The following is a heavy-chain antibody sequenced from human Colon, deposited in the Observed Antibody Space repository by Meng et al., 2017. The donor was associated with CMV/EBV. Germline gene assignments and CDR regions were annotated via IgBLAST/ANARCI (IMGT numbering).Heavy chain of an antibody. CDR3: ARVVAVVTLAHPTRYYFYSMDV. Sequence: GESLKISCAASGFTFSTYSMNWVRQAPGKGLEWVSSISYDGGYIYYADSVKGRFTISRDDAKKSLYLQMNSLRAEDTAVYYCARVVAVVTLAHPTRYYFYSMDVWGQGTTVTVSS. CDR2: ISYDGGYI. J-gene: IGHJ6*02. CDR1: GFTFSTYS. V-gene: IGHV3-21*01. D-gene: IGHD2-15*01.